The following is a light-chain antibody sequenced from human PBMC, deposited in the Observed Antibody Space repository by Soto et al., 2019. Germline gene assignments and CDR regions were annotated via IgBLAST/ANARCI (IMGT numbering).Light chain of an antibody. CDR2: AAS. CDR1: QAISSS. Sequence: DLQLTQSPSFLSASVGDRVTITCRASQAISSSLAWFQQRPGKAPKVLIYAASTLQSGVPSRFSGSGSGTEFPLTIRSLQPEDCATYFCQQLNSYPWTFGQGTKVEIK. CDR3: QQLNSYPWT. J-gene: IGKJ1*01. V-gene: IGKV1-9*01.